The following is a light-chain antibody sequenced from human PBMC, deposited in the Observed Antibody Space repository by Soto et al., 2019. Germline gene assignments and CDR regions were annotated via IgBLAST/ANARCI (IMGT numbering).Light chain of an antibody. V-gene: IGKV3-20*01. J-gene: IGKJ2*01. CDR3: QQYDRSPYT. CDR1: QTVSSTY. Sequence: EIVLTQSPGTLSLSPGERATLSCRASQTVSSTYLAWYQQKLGQAHRLLIYGASSRATGIPDRFSGSGSGTDFTLTISRLEPEDFAVYYCQQYDRSPYTFGQGTKLETK. CDR2: GAS.